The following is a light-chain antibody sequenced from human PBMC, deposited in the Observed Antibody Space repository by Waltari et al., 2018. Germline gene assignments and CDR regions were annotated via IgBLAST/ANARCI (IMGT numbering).Light chain of an antibody. J-gene: IGKJ2*03. CDR1: QSVLYSSNNKNY. CDR2: WAS. Sequence: DIVMTPSPDSLAVSLGERGTINCKASQSVLYSSNNKNYLAWYQQKPGQPPKLLIYWASTRESGVPDRFSGSGSGTDFTLTISSLQAEDVAVYYCQQYYSTPYSFGQGTKLEIK. CDR3: QQYYSTPYS. V-gene: IGKV4-1*01.